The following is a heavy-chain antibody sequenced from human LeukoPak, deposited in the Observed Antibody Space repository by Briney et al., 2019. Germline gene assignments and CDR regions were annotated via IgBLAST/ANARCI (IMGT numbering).Heavy chain of an antibody. Sequence: PSETLSLTCTVSGGSISSSSYYWGRIRQPPGKGLEWIGSIYYSGSAYYNPSLKSRVTISVDTSKNQFSLKLSSVTAADTAVYYCATRYDSSGYYYGGFDYWGQGTLVTVSS. D-gene: IGHD3-22*01. CDR3: ATRYDSSGYYYGGFDY. J-gene: IGHJ4*02. CDR1: GGSISSSSYY. CDR2: IYYSGSA. V-gene: IGHV4-39*01.